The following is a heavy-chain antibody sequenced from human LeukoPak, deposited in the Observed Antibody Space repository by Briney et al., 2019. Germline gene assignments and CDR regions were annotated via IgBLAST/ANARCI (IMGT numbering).Heavy chain of an antibody. Sequence: ASETLSLTCTVSGGSISSSSYYWGWIRQPPGKGLEWIGSIYYSGSTYYNPSLKSRVTISVDTSKNQFSLKLSSVTAADTAVYYCAREGSSRPGLDYWGQGTLVTVSS. J-gene: IGHJ4*02. CDR3: AREGSSRPGLDY. CDR2: IYYSGST. V-gene: IGHV4-39*07. D-gene: IGHD6-6*01. CDR1: GGSISSSSYY.